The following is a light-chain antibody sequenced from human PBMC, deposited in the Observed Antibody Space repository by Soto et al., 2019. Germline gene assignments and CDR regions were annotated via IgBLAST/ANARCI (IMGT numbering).Light chain of an antibody. J-gene: IGLJ2*01. CDR2: SNS. CDR3: QSYDSSLSGSKVV. CDR1: SSNIGSNT. Sequence: QSVLTQPPSASGTPGQRVTISCSGSSSNIGSNTVNWYQQLPGTAPKLLMYSNSQRPSGVPDRFSGSKSGTSASLAITGLQAEDEADYYCQSYDSSLSGSKVVFGGGTKLTVL. V-gene: IGLV1-44*01.